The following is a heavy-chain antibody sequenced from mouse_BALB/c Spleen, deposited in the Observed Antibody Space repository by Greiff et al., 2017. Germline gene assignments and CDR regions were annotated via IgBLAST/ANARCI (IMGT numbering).Heavy chain of an antibody. CDR2: IRSKSNNYAT. CDR3: VSSTMIAY. J-gene: IGHJ3*01. CDR1: GFTFNTYA. Sequence: GGGLVQPKGSLKLSCAASGFTFNTYAMNWVRQAPGKGLEWVARIRSKSNNYATYYADSVKDRFTISRDDSQSMLYLQMNNLKTEDTAMYYCVSSTMIAYWGQGTLVTVSA. V-gene: IGHV10-1*02. D-gene: IGHD2-4*01.